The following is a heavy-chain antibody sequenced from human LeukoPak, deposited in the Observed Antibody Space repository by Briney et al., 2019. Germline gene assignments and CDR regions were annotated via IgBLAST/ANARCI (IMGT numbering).Heavy chain of an antibody. V-gene: IGHV4-59*01. CDR3: ARVWFGELFAPSLGMDV. CDR2: IHYSGST. J-gene: IGHJ6*02. CDR1: GGSISSYY. D-gene: IGHD3-10*01. Sequence: PSETLSLTCTVSGGSISSYYWSWLRQPPGKGLEWIGYIHYSGSTNYNPSLKSRVTISVDTSKNQFSLKLSSVTAADTAVYYCARVWFGELFAPSLGMDVWGQGTTVTVSS.